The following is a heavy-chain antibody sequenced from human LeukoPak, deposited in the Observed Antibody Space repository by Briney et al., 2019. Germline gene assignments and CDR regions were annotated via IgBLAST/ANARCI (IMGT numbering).Heavy chain of an antibody. CDR2: IYYSGST. CDR3: PRVEFLGSTSRGAFDI. CDR1: GGSISSYY. V-gene: IGHV4-59*01. D-gene: IGHD2-2*01. J-gene: IGHJ3*02. Sequence: SETLALTCTVSGGSISSYYWSWIRQPPGKGLEWIGYIYYSGSTNYNPSLKSRVTISVDTSKNQFSLKLSSVAAADTAGYYCPRVEFLGSTSRGAFDIWGQGTMVTVSS.